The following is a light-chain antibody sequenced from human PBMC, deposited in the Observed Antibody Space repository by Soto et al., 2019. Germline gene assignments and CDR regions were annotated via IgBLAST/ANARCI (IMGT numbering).Light chain of an antibody. V-gene: IGKV1-39*01. CDR1: QSIRSY. CDR2: AAS. J-gene: IGKJ5*01. CDR3: QQSYSNSIT. Sequence: CPSAEPAAVEDSVTITCRESQSIRSYLNWYPPTPGKAPKILIYAASSLHSGVQSPFRCSGSGTDCTRAIGSRKPEDVTTGSRQQSYSNSITCGQGTRLEIK.